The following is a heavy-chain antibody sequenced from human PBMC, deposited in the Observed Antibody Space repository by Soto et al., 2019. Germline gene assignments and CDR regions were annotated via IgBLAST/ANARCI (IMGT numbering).Heavy chain of an antibody. V-gene: IGHV4-4*07. CDR1: GGSISRYY. CDR3: ARDKYSSSSYYYYGMDV. J-gene: IGHJ6*02. Sequence: SETVSLTCTVSGGSISRYYWSWIRQPAGKGLECIGRIYTSGSTNYNPSLKNRITMSVDTSKNQFSLKLSSVTAADTAVYYCARDKYSSSSYYYYGMDVWGQGTTVTVS. CDR2: IYTSGST. D-gene: IGHD6-13*01.